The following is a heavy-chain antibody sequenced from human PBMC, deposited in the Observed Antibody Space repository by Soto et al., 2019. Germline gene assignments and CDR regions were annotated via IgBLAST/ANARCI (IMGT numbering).Heavy chain of an antibody. CDR2: IYYSGST. Sequence: SETLSLTCTVSGGSISSGGYYWSWIRQHPGKGLEWIGYIYYSGSTYYNPSLKSRVTISVDTSKNQFSLKLSSVTAADTAVYYCAGECPIAAAGSEEYYYYYGMDVWGQGTTVTVSS. D-gene: IGHD6-13*01. CDR1: GGSISSGGYY. V-gene: IGHV4-31*03. J-gene: IGHJ6*02. CDR3: AGECPIAAAGSEEYYYYYGMDV.